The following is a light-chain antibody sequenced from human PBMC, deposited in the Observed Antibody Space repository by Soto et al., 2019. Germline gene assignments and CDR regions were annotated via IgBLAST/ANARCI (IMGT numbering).Light chain of an antibody. CDR1: QSISAGY. Sequence: EIVLTQSPGTLSLSPGERATLSCRASQSISAGYLAWYQQKPGQAPRLLIYAVSSRATGIPGRFSGSGSGTDFTLTISRLEAEDFAVYYCQQYGSSVSFGPGTKVDIK. V-gene: IGKV3-20*01. J-gene: IGKJ3*01. CDR2: AVS. CDR3: QQYGSSVS.